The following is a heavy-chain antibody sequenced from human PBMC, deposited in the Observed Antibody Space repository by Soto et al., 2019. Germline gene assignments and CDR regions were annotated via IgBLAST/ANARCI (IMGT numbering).Heavy chain of an antibody. Sequence: QVQLVQSGAEVKKPGASVKVSCKASGYTFTSYDINWVRQATGQGLEWMGWMNPNSGNTGYAQKFQGRVTRTRNTSISTAYMELSSLRSDDTAVYYCARFPDYGDYVYYFDYWGQGTLVTVSS. CDR3: ARFPDYGDYVYYFDY. CDR2: MNPNSGNT. CDR1: GYTFTSYD. V-gene: IGHV1-8*01. J-gene: IGHJ4*02. D-gene: IGHD4-17*01.